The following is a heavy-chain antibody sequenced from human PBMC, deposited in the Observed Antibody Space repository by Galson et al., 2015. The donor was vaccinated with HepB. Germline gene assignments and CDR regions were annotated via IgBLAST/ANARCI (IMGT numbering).Heavy chain of an antibody. J-gene: IGHJ5*02. Sequence: TLSLTCTVSGGSISSGGYYWSWLRQHPGKGLEWIGYIYYSGSTYYNPSLKSRVTISVDTSKNQFSLKLSSVTAADTAVYYCARDQGTVVTGWFDPWGQGTLVTVSS. CDR2: IYYSGST. CDR1: GGSISSGGYY. D-gene: IGHD4-23*01. CDR3: ARDQGTVVTGWFDP. V-gene: IGHV4-31*03.